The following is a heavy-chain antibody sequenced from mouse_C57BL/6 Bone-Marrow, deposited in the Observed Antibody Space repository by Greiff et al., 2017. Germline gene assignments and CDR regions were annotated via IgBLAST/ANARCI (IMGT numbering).Heavy chain of an antibody. D-gene: IGHD1-1*01. J-gene: IGHJ1*03. CDR2: IYPRDGST. Sequence: VQVVESGPELVKPGASVKLSCKASGYTFTSYDINWVKQRPRQGLEWIGWIYPRDGSTKYNEKFKGKATLTVDTSSSTAYMELHSLTSEDSAVYFCARLEYDGSSGDWYFDVWGTGTTVTVSS. CDR1: GYTFTSYD. CDR3: ARLEYDGSSGDWYFDV. V-gene: IGHV1-85*01.